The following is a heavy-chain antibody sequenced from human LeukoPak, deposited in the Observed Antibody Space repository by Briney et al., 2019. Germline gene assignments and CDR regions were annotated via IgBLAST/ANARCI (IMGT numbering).Heavy chain of an antibody. CDR2: IYYSGST. CDR1: GGSISSSSYY. Sequence: SETLSLTCTVSGGSISSSSYYWGWIRQPPGKGLEWIGSIYYSGSTYYNPSLKSRVTISVDTSKNQFSLKLSSVTAADTAVYYCARDKEATTLYYYYYYMDVWGKGTTVTISS. J-gene: IGHJ6*03. V-gene: IGHV4-39*07. D-gene: IGHD5-12*01. CDR3: ARDKEATTLYYYYYYMDV.